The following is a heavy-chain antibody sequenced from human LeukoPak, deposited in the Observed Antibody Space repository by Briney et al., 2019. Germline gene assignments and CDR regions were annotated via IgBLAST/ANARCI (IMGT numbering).Heavy chain of an antibody. V-gene: IGHV3-23*01. D-gene: IGHD2-2*01. CDR1: GFTFSSYA. J-gene: IGHJ6*03. Sequence: PGGSLRLSCAASGFTFSSYAMSWVRQAPGKGLEWVSAISGSGGSTYYADSVKGRFTTSRDNSKNTLYLQMNSLRAEDTAVYYCAKDRVVVVPASYYMDVWGKGTTVTVSS. CDR2: ISGSGGST. CDR3: AKDRVVVVPASYYMDV.